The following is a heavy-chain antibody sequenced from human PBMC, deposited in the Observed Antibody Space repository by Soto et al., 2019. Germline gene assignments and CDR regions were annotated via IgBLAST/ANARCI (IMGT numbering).Heavy chain of an antibody. J-gene: IGHJ6*04. Sequence: SVKVSCKASGGTFSSYAINWVRQAPGQGLEWMGGIIPIFGTANYAQKFQGRVTITADESTSTAYMELSSLRSEDTAVYYCARGSGGSSYYYYGMDVWGKGTTVTVSS. CDR2: IIPIFGTA. V-gene: IGHV1-69*13. CDR1: GGTFSSYA. CDR3: ARGSGGSSYYYYGMDV. D-gene: IGHD2-15*01.